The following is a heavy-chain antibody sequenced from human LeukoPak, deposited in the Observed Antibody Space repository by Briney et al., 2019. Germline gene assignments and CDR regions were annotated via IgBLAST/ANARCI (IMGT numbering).Heavy chain of an antibody. V-gene: IGHV3-23*01. D-gene: IGHD1-14*01. Sequence: GGSLRLSCATSGFTFDNHAMIWVRQAAGKGLDWVSSISGRGFTYYPDSVKGRFIISRDSSNSTLFLKMNSLRAEDSALYFCAKGSQESPRTMLDAFDMWGQGTVVIVSS. CDR2: ISGRGFT. CDR1: GFTFDNHA. CDR3: AKGSQESPRTMLDAFDM. J-gene: IGHJ3*02.